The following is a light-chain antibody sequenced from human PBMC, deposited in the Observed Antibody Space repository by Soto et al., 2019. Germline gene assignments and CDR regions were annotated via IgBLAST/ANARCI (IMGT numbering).Light chain of an antibody. J-gene: IGKJ4*01. V-gene: IGKV3-11*01. CDR1: QSVSSS. CDR3: EQRSNWPST. CDR2: EAS. Sequence: EIVLTQSPATLSLSPGERATLSCRASQSVSSSLAWYQQKHRQAPRLLIYEASRRATGIPARFSGSVSGTDFTLTITSRAPEDFAVYYCEQRSNWPSTFGGGTKVEI.